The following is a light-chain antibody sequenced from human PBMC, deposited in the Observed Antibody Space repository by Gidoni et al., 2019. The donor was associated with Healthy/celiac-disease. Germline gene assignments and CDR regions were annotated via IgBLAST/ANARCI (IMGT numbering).Light chain of an antibody. J-gene: IGKJ4*01. CDR1: QSLLHSNGYNS. Sequence: DIVMTQSPLSLPVTPGEPASISCRSSQSLLHSNGYNSLDWYLQKPGQSPQLLIYLGSNRASGVPYRFSGSGSGTDFTLKISRVEAEDVGVYYCMQALQTQLTFGGGTKVEIK. V-gene: IGKV2-28*01. CDR2: LGS. CDR3: MQALQTQLT.